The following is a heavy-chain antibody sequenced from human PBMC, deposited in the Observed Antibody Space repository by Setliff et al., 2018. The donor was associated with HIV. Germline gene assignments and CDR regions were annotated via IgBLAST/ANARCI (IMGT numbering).Heavy chain of an antibody. CDR1: GGSISRNC. V-gene: IGHV4-59*08. CDR2: IYYRGST. Sequence: SETLSLTCSVSGGSISRNCWSWIRLPPGKGLEWIGNIYYRGSTNYNPSLKSRVTISVDTSKNQFSLKLSSVTAADTAVYYCAGAPPIFYDILTGYSNYYYYYYMDVWGKGTTVTVSS. CDR3: AGAPPIFYDILTGYSNYYYYYYMDV. J-gene: IGHJ6*03. D-gene: IGHD3-9*01.